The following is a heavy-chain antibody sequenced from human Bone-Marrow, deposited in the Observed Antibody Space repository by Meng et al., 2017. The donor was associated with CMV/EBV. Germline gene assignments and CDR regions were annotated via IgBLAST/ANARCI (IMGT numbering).Heavy chain of an antibody. J-gene: IGHJ6*02. V-gene: IGHV4-34*01. CDR1: GASFSDFY. CDR2: ITHSGIT. Sequence: SVTLSLTCEVSGASFSDFYWSWIRQSTGMGLEWIGEITHSGITRYNPSLKGRVTISIDTSKKQFFLNLTSVTAADTARYYCARDPRKTYLYYYGVDVWGQGTTVTVSS. CDR3: ARDPRKTYLYYYGVDV.